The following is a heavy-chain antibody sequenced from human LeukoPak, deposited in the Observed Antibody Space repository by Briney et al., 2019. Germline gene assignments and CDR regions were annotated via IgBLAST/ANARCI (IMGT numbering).Heavy chain of an antibody. CDR1: GGSFSGYY. D-gene: IGHD6-19*01. CDR3: ARQPPSQWLVLES. CDR2: INHSGST. Sequence: SETLSLTCAVYGGSFSGYYWSWIRQPPGKGLEWIGEINHSGSTNYNPSLKSRVTISVDTSKNQFSLNLSSVTAADTAVYYCARQPPSQWLVLESWGQGTLVTVSS. J-gene: IGHJ5*02. V-gene: IGHV4-34*01.